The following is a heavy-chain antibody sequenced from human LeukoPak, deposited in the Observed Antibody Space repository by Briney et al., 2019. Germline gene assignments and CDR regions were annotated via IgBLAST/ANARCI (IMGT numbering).Heavy chain of an antibody. V-gene: IGHV5-51*01. Sequence: GESLKISCKGSGYSFTNYWIGWVRQMPGKGLERMGISYPGDSDTKYSPSFRGQVTISADKSISTAYLQWSSLKASDTAMYYCARRFRAVTGPDYWGQGTLVTVSS. CDR1: GYSFTNYW. CDR3: ARRFRAVTGPDY. J-gene: IGHJ4*02. CDR2: SYPGDSDT. D-gene: IGHD6-19*01.